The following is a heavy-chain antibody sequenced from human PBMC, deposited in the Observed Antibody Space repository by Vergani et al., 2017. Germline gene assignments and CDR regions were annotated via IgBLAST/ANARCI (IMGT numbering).Heavy chain of an antibody. CDR1: GGSISSYY. D-gene: IGHD3-10*01. J-gene: IGHJ4*02. V-gene: IGHV4-59*01. Sequence: QVQLQESGPGLVKPSETLSLTCTVSGGSISSYYWSWIRQPPGKGLEWIGYIYYSGSTNYNPSLKSRVTISVDTSKNQFSLKLSSVTAADTAVYYCARGDYYGSGGQRFDYWGQGTLVTVSS. CDR2: IYYSGST. CDR3: ARGDYYGSGGQRFDY.